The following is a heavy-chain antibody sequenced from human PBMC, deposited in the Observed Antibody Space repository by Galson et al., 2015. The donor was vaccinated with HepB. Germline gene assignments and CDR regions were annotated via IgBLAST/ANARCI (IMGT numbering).Heavy chain of an antibody. V-gene: IGHV3-21*01. CDR3: ARDGGDRDYYYYYMDV. Sequence: SLRLSCAASGFTFSSYSVNWVRQAPGKGLEWVPSISGSSSYMYYTDSVKGRFTISRDNAKNSLYLQMNSLRAEDTAVYYCARDGGDRDYYYYYMDVWGKGTTVTVSS. J-gene: IGHJ6*03. D-gene: IGHD2-21*02. CDR1: GFTFSSYS. CDR2: ISGSSSYM.